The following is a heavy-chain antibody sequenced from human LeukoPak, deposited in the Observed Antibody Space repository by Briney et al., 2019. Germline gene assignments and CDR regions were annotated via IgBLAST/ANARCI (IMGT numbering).Heavy chain of an antibody. Sequence: GGSLRLSCTASGFTFSSYAMNWVRQAPGEGLKWVSCITGDSAYIYYADSVKGRFTISRDNAKNSLYLQMSSLRAEDTAVYYCARYGVSSSTSYIDFWGQGTLVTVSS. CDR3: ARYGVSSSTSYIDF. V-gene: IGHV3-21*01. CDR1: GFTFSSYA. CDR2: ITGDSAYI. J-gene: IGHJ4*02. D-gene: IGHD2-2*01.